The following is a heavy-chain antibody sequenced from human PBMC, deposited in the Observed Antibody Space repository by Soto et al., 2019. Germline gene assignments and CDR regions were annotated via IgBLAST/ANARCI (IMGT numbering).Heavy chain of an antibody. Sequence: VQLQESGPGLVRPSETLSLTCTVSGGSISSGNFYWSWIRQPPGKGLEWIGYIYFSGSTSYSPSLKSRLTISLHTSNNQFSLKLTSVTAADPAVYYCAHDSHGGNTYFDLWGQGALVTVSS. CDR2: IYFSGST. CDR1: GGSISSGNFY. J-gene: IGHJ4*02. CDR3: AHDSHGGNTYFDL. V-gene: IGHV4-30-4*01. D-gene: IGHD1-26*01.